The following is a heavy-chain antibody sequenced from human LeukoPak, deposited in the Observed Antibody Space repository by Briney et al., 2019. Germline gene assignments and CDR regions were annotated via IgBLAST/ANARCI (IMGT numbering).Heavy chain of an antibody. Sequence: GGSLRLSCAASGFTFSSFWMHWVRQAPGKGLVWVSRIKSDGGSTSYAGSVKGRFTISRDNAKNTLYLQMNSLRAEDTAVYYCARDLDYGGYSNFEYWGQGTLVTVSS. CDR1: GFTFSSFW. J-gene: IGHJ4*02. CDR2: IKSDGGST. D-gene: IGHD4-23*01. CDR3: ARDLDYGGYSNFEY. V-gene: IGHV3-74*01.